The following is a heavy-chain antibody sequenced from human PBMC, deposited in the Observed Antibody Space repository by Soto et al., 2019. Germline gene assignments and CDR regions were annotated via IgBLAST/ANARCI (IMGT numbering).Heavy chain of an antibody. Sequence: PGGSLRLSCAASGFTFSSYGMHWVRQAPGKGLEWVAVISYDGSNKYYADSVKGRFTISRDNSKNTLYLQMNSLRAEDTAVYYCAKDQFLYWDYYFDYWGQGTLVTVSS. V-gene: IGHV3-30*18. J-gene: IGHJ4*02. CDR1: GFTFSSYG. D-gene: IGHD1-26*01. CDR3: AKDQFLYWDYYFDY. CDR2: ISYDGSNK.